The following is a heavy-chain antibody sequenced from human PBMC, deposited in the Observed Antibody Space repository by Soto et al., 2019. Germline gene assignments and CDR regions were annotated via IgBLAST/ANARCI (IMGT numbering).Heavy chain of an antibody. V-gene: IGHV1-69*12. CDR3: AIGSVPAATNWFDP. J-gene: IGHJ5*02. D-gene: IGHD2-2*01. CDR1: GGTFSSYA. CDR2: IIPIFGTA. Sequence: QVQLVQSGAEVKKPGSSVKVSCKASGGTFSSYAISWVRQAPGQGLEWMGGIIPIFGTANYAQKFQGRVTITADESTSTAYMKLSSLRSEDTAVYYWAIGSVPAATNWFDPWGQGTLVTVSS.